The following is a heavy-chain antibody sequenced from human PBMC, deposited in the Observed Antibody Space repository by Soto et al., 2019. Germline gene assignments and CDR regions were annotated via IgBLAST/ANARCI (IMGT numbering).Heavy chain of an antibody. Sequence: PSGRASCRGAGCTVSEFYFDGVRQAPGQWLEWSAIINPASGKTSYAENCQGRVTLTRDTSTIPVYMKRNSLTPQDTAVYFCARAGKVAVPAAIADYKRSARWRQGTPDPVTS. CDR3: ARAGKVAVPAAIADYKRSAR. CDR2: INPASGKT. J-gene: IGHJ1*01. D-gene: IGHD2-2*01. V-gene: IGHV1-46*01. CDR1: GCTVSEFY.